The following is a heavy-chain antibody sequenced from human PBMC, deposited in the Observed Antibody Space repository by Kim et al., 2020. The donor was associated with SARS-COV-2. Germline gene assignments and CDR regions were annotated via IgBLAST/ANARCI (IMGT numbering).Heavy chain of an antibody. V-gene: IGHV3-9*01. J-gene: IGHJ6*02. CDR2: ISWNSGSI. D-gene: IGHD3-3*01. Sequence: GGSLRLSCAASGFTFGDYAMHWVRQAPGKGLEWVSGISWNSGSIGYADSVKGRFTISRDNAKNSLYLQMNSLRAEDTALYYCAKDFFRYDFWSGYYTGISTYYYYGMDVWGQGTTVTVSS. CDR1: GFTFGDYA. CDR3: AKDFFRYDFWSGYYTGISTYYYYGMDV.